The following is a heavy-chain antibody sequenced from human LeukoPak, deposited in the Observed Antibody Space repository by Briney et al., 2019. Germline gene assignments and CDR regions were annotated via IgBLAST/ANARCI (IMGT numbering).Heavy chain of an antibody. CDR1: GGSISSYY. J-gene: IGHJ5*02. CDR3: ARGVVPAAIRLGWFDP. CDR2: IYTSGST. D-gene: IGHD2-2*02. Sequence: SETLSLTCTVSGGSISSYYWSWIRQPAGKGLEWIGRIYTSGSTNYNPSLKSRVTISVDTSKNQFSLKLSSVTAADTAVYYCARGVVPAAIRLGWFDPWGQGTLVTVSS. V-gene: IGHV4-4*07.